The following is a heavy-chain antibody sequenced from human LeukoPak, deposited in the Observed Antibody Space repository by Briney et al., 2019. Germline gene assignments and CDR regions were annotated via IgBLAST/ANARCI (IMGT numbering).Heavy chain of an antibody. CDR1: GGSISSYY. D-gene: IGHD3-22*01. J-gene: IGHJ4*02. Sequence: SETLSLTCTVSGGSISSYYWSWIRQPPGKGLEWIGYIYYSGSTNYNPSLKSRVTISVDTSKNQFSLKLSSVTAADTAVYYCARHPHYYDSSGLLPFDYWGQGTLVTVSS. CDR3: ARHPHYYDSSGLLPFDY. CDR2: IYYSGST. V-gene: IGHV4-59*08.